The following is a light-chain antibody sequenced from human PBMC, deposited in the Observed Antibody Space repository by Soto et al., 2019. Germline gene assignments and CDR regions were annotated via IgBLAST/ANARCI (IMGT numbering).Light chain of an antibody. Sequence: IQLTQSLSSLSASVGDRVTITCRASQGISSFLAWYQQKPGKAPKLLIYGASTLQSGVPSRFSGSGSGTDFTLTIGSLQSEDFATYYCQQLNSFPIPFGPGTKVDIK. CDR2: GAS. J-gene: IGKJ3*01. CDR3: QQLNSFPIP. V-gene: IGKV1-9*01. CDR1: QGISSF.